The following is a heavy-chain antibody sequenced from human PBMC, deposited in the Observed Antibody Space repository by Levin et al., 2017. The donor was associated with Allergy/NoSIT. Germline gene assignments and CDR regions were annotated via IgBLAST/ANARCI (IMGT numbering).Heavy chain of an antibody. CDR3: ARDRPEQRGYSMRGDY. J-gene: IGHJ4*02. CDR1: GFTFSNYW. D-gene: IGHD5-18*01. V-gene: IGHV3-74*01. CDR2: INSHGSST. Sequence: GGSLRLSCEASGFTFSNYWMHWVRQAPGKGLVWVSRINSHGSSTSYADSVKGRFTVSRDNAKNTVYLQMNSLRAEDTAVYYCARDRPEQRGYSMRGDYWGQGTLVTVSS.